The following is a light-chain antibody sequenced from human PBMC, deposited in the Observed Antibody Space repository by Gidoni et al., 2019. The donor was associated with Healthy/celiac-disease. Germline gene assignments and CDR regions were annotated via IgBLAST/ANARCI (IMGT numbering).Light chain of an antibody. J-gene: IGKJ1*01. CDR3: QQYYSTPQT. CDR1: QSVLYSSNNKNY. V-gene: IGKV4-1*01. Sequence: DIVMTQSTDYLAVSLGERATINCKSSQSVLYSSNNKNYLAWYQQKPGQPPKLLIYWASTRESGVPDRFSGSGSGTDFTLTISSLQAEDVAVYYCQQYYSTPQTFGQGTKVEIK. CDR2: WAS.